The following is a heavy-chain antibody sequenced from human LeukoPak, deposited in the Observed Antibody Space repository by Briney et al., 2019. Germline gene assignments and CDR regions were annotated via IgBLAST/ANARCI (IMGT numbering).Heavy chain of an antibody. CDR1: GFMISNYW. CDR2: INPDGSKE. J-gene: IGHJ3*01. D-gene: IGHD1-1*01. CDR3: ARDVTSWAQGGDAFDL. Sequence: PGGSLRLSCAASGFMISNYWMTWVRQAPGKGLEWVANINPDGSKENYVDCVKGRFTISRDNARNYMYLQMNSLRADDTAVYYCARDVTSWAQGGDAFDLWGQGTVVTVSS. V-gene: IGHV3-7*01.